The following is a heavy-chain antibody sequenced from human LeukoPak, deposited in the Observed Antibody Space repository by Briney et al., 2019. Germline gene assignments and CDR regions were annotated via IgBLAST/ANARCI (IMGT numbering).Heavy chain of an antibody. D-gene: IGHD3-9*01. CDR2: IYDSGST. J-gene: IGHJ6*02. Sequence: SSETLSLTCSVSGGSMTNMYWTWIRQPPGKGLEWIGDIYDSGSTRYNTSLESRVTISVDTSKNQFSLKLSSVTAADTAVYYCAKGGSNNLYFGDVWVQGTTVTVSS. CDR3: AKGGSNNLYFGDV. V-gene: IGHV4-59*01. CDR1: GGSMTNMY.